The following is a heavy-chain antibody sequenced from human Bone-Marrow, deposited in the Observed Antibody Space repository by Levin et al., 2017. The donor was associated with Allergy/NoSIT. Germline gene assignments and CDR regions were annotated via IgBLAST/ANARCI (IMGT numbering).Heavy chain of an antibody. CDR1: GYRFSTSW. Sequence: GESLKISCKGSGYRFSTSWIAWVRQVPGKGLECMGIIYPNDSDTRYSPSFQGQVTISADKSISTAYLQWSSLKASDTGMYYCGRSSGSPWGQGTLVTVSS. V-gene: IGHV5-51*01. J-gene: IGHJ5*02. D-gene: IGHD5-12*01. CDR3: GRSSGSP. CDR2: IYPNDSDT.